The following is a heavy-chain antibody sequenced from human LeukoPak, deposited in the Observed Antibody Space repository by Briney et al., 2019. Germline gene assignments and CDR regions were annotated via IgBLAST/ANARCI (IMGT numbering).Heavy chain of an antibody. CDR3: ARASFYYDSTTYYYVSYYDY. CDR1: GFTFSRYN. J-gene: IGHJ4*02. V-gene: IGHV3-21*01. CDR2: ISSGGSYM. Sequence: GGSLRLSCSASGFTFSRYNMNWVRQAPGKGLEWVSSISSGGSYMYYADSVKGRFTISRDNAKNSLYLQMSSLRAEDTAVYYCARASFYYDSTTYYYVSYYDYWGQGTLVTVSS. D-gene: IGHD3-22*01.